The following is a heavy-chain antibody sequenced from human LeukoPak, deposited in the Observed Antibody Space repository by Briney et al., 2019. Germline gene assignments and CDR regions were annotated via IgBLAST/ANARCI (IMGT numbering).Heavy chain of an antibody. D-gene: IGHD4-17*01. V-gene: IGHV7-4-1*02. Sequence: GASVKVSCKASGYTFTGYYMHWVRQAPGQGLEWMGWINTNTGNPTYAQGFTGRFVFSLDTSVSTAYLQISSLKAEDTAVYYCARESANYGDYADAFDIWGQGTMVTVSS. CDR2: INTNTGNP. CDR3: ARESANYGDYADAFDI. CDR1: GYTFTGYY. J-gene: IGHJ3*02.